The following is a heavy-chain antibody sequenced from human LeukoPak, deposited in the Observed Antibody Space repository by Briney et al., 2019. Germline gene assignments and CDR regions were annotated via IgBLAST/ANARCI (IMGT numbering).Heavy chain of an antibody. V-gene: IGHV4-59*12. CDR2: IYYSGST. D-gene: IGHD2-21*01. CDR3: ARVVTVRGAFDI. CDR1: GGSISSYY. Sequence: PSETLSLTCTVSGGSISSYYWSWIRQPPGKGLEWIGYIYYSGSTNYNPSLKSRVTISVDTSKNQFSLKLSSVTAADTAVYYCARVVTVRGAFDIWGQGTMVTVSS. J-gene: IGHJ3*02.